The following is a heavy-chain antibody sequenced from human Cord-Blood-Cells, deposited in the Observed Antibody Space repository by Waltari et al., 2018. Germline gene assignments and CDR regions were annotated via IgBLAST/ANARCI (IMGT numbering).Heavy chain of an antibody. Sequence: QVQLVESGGGVVQPGRSLRRSCAASGLTFSSYAMHWVRQAPGKGLEWVAVISYDGSNKYYADSVKGRFTISRDNSKNTLYLQMNSLRAEDTAVYYCARDKAGTTQGAFDIWGQGTMVTVSS. CDR2: ISYDGSNK. D-gene: IGHD1-1*01. J-gene: IGHJ3*02. V-gene: IGHV3-30-3*01. CDR3: ARDKAGTTQGAFDI. CDR1: GLTFSSYA.